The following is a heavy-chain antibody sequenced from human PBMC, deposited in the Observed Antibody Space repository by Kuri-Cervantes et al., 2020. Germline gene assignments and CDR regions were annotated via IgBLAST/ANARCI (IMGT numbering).Heavy chain of an antibody. V-gene: IGHV1-18*01. CDR3: AKERGACSSTSCYVPYYYYGMDV. J-gene: IGHJ6*02. CDR1: GYTFTSYG. D-gene: IGHD2-2*01. CDR2: TSAYNGNT. Sequence: ASVKVSCKASGYTFTSYGISWVRQAPGQGLEWMGWTSAYNGNTNYAQKLQGRVTMTTDTSTSTAYMELRSLRSDDTAVYYCAKERGACSSTSCYVPYYYYGMDVWGQGTTVTVSS.